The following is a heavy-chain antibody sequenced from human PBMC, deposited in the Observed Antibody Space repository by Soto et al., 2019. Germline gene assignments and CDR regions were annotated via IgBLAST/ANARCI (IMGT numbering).Heavy chain of an antibody. CDR2: ISETSLAI. V-gene: IGHV3-48*02. J-gene: IGHJ4*02. CDR3: ATLQLGREEVFDS. D-gene: IGHD1-1*01. Sequence: EVQLVESGGGLVQPGGSLRLSCAASGFTFKTYSMNWVRQAPGKGLEWVSYISETSLAIYYRDSVKGRFTISRDNAKNTLYLQMNSLSDEDTAVYYCATLQLGREEVFDSWGQGTLVTVSS. CDR1: GFTFKTYS.